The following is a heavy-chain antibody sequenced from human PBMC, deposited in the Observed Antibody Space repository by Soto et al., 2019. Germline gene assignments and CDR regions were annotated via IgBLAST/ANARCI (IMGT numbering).Heavy chain of an antibody. Sequence: SETLSLTCTVSGGSISSYYWSWIRQPPGKGLEWIGYIYYSGSTNYNPSLKSRVTISVDTSENQFSLKLSSVTAADTAVYYCARKTAVTWAFDIWGQGTMVTVSS. D-gene: IGHD4-17*01. CDR2: IYYSGST. V-gene: IGHV4-59*01. CDR3: ARKTAVTWAFDI. J-gene: IGHJ3*02. CDR1: GGSISSYY.